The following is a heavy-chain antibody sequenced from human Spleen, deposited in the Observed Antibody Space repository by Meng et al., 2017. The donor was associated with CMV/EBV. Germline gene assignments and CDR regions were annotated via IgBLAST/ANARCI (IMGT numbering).Heavy chain of an antibody. CDR1: GFSFSSYT. J-gene: IGHJ3*02. V-gene: IGHV3-30-3*01. CDR2: ISYDGSNK. D-gene: IGHD3-10*01. Sequence: GESLKISCAASGFSFSSYTMNWVRQSPGGGLEWVAVISYDGSNKYYADSVKGRFTISRDNSKNTLYLQMNSLRAEDTAVCYCARGVGVWFGELFSAFDIWGQGTMVTVSS. CDR3: ARGVGVWFGELFSAFDI.